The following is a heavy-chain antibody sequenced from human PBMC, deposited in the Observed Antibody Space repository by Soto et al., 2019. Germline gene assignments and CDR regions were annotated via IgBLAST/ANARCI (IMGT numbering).Heavy chain of an antibody. Sequence: QVQLQESGPGVVKPSQTLSLTCTVSGGSISSGAYYWGWIRQHPGQGLEYIGYIYHIGTTNYNPSLKSRLSISVDTSKNQFSLNLSSVTAADTAVYYCARGGHARDYSWFDPWGQGTLVTVSS. V-gene: IGHV4-31*03. J-gene: IGHJ5*02. CDR3: ARGGHARDYSWFDP. D-gene: IGHD2-21*01. CDR2: IYHIGTT. CDR1: GGSISSGAYY.